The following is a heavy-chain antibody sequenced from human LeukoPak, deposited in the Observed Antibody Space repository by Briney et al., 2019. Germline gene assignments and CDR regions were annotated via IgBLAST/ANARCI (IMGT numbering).Heavy chain of an antibody. V-gene: IGHV3-48*02. CDR1: GLSFSSYT. CDR2: ISDSSSTI. CDR3: AREGDNYDTSDYDAYYFDY. J-gene: IGHJ4*02. Sequence: GGSLRLSCAASGLSFSSYTFNWVRQTPGKGLEWISYISDSSSTIYYADSVKGRFTISRDNAENSLFLQMNSLRDEDTAVYYCAREGDNYDTSDYDAYYFDYWGQGSLVAVSS. D-gene: IGHD3-22*01.